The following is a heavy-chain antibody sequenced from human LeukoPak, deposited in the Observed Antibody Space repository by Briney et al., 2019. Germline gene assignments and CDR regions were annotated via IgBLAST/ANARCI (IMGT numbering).Heavy chain of an antibody. D-gene: IGHD5-12*01. J-gene: IGHJ3*02. CDR2: IYSGGST. CDR1: GFTVSSNY. V-gene: IGHV3-66*01. Sequence: GGSLRLSCAASGFTVSSNYMSWVRQAPGRGLEWVSVIYSGGSTYYADSVKGRFTISRDNSKNTLYLQMNSLRAEDTAVYYCARGDWLRSLGAFDIWGQGTMVTVSS. CDR3: ARGDWLRSLGAFDI.